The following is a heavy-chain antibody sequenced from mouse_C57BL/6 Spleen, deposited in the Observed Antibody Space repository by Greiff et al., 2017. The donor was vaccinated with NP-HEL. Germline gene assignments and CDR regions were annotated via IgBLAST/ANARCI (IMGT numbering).Heavy chain of an antibody. CDR2: ISSGSSTI. J-gene: IGHJ2*01. CDR1: GFTFSDYG. D-gene: IGHD2-2*01. V-gene: IGHV5-17*01. Sequence: EVKLVESGGGLVKPGGSLKLSCAASGFTFSDYGMHWVRQAPEKGLEWVAYISSGSSTIYYADTVKGRFTISRDNAKNTLFLQMTSLRSEDTAMYYCARSGYDVDYFDYWGQGTTLTVSS. CDR3: ARSGYDVDYFDY.